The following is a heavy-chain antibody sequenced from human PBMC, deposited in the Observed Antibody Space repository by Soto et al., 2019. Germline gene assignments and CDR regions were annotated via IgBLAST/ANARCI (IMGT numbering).Heavy chain of an antibody. J-gene: IGHJ4*02. D-gene: IGHD3-22*01. CDR1: GYTLTELS. CDR3: AAVGPYYYDSRGSLTRFDY. CDR2: FDPEDGET. Sequence: ASVKVSCKVSGYTLTELSMHWVRQAPGKGLEWMGGFDPEDGETIYAQKFQGRVTMTEDTSTDTAYMELSSLRSEDTAVYYCAAVGPYYYDSRGSLTRFDYWGQATLVTVSS. V-gene: IGHV1-24*01.